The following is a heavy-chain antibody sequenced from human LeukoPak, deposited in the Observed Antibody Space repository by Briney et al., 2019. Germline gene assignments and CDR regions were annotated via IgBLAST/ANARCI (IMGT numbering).Heavy chain of an antibody. J-gene: IGHJ5*02. V-gene: IGHV1-69*13. CDR2: IIPIFGTA. D-gene: IGHD2-15*01. CDR1: GYTFTSYA. CDR3: ARGYCSGGSCFWTDAVRNWFDP. Sequence: GASVKVSCKASGYTFTSYAISWVRQAPGQGLEWMGGIIPIFGTANYAQKFQDRVTITADESTSTAYMELSSLRSEDTAVYYCARGYCSGGSCFWTDAVRNWFDPWGQGTLVTVSS.